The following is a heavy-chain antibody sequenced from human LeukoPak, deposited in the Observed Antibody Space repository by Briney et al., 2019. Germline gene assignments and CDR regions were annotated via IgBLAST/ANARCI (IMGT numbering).Heavy chain of an antibody. J-gene: IGHJ4*02. CDR2: INHSGST. V-gene: IGHV4-34*01. D-gene: IGHD3-22*01. Sequence: KPSETLSLTCAVYGGSFSGYYWSWIRQPPGKGLEWIGEINHSGSTNYNPSLKSRVTISVDTSKNHFSLKLSSVTAADTAVYYCARHGNYYDSSGYNFYFDYWGQGTLGTVSS. CDR3: ARHGNYYDSSGYNFYFDY. CDR1: GGSFSGYY.